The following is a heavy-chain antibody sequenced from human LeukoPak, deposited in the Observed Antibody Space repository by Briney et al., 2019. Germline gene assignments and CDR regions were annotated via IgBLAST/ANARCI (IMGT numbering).Heavy chain of an antibody. CDR3: ARDPVFDY. CDR2: ISYDGTNK. CDR1: GFTFSSYG. J-gene: IGHJ4*02. Sequence: PGRSLRLSCAASGFTFSSYGIHWVRQAPGKGLEWVAVISYDGTNKYYADSVKGRFTISRDNSKNTLYLQMNSLRAKDTAVYYCARDPVFDYWGQGTLVTVSS. V-gene: IGHV3-30*03.